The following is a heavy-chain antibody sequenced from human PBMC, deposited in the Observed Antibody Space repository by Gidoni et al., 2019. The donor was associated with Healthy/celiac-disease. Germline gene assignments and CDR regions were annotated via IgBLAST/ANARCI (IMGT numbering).Heavy chain of an antibody. D-gene: IGHD6-19*01. V-gene: IGHV3-30*18. J-gene: IGHJ4*02. CDR2: ISYDGSNK. CDR1: GFPFSSYG. Sequence: QVQLVESGGGVVQPGRSLRLSCAASGFPFSSYGMHWVRQAPGKGLEWVAVISYDGSNKYYADSVKGRFTISRDNSKNTLYLQMNSLRAEDTAVYYCAKDGIAVAGSASSRYFDYWGQGTLVTVSS. CDR3: AKDGIAVAGSASSRYFDY.